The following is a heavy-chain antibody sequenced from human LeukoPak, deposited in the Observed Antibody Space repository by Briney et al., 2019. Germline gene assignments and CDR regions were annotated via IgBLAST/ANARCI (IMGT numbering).Heavy chain of an antibody. CDR3: AKDSGYSYGYNY. V-gene: IGHV3-23*01. D-gene: IGHD5-18*01. J-gene: IGHJ4*02. CDR2: ISGSGGST. Sequence: PGGSLRLSCAASGFTFSSYWMSWVRQAPGKGLEWVSAISGSGGSTYYADSVKGRFTISRDNSKNTLHLQMNSLRAEDTAVYYCAKDSGYSYGYNYWGQGTLVTVSS. CDR1: GFTFSSYW.